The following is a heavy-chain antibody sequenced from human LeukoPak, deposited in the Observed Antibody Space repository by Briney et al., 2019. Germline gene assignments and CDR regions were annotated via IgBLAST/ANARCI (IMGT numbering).Heavy chain of an antibody. J-gene: IGHJ3*02. Sequence: FTXXYXXWVRQAPGQGLEWMGWINPNSGGTNYAQKFQGRVTITRDTSISTAYMELSRLRSDDTAVYYCASIGVVIIPDAFDIWGQGTMVTVSS. CDR2: INPNSGGT. D-gene: IGHD3-3*01. CDR1: FTXXY. V-gene: IGHV1-2*02. CDR3: ASIGVVIIPDAFDI.